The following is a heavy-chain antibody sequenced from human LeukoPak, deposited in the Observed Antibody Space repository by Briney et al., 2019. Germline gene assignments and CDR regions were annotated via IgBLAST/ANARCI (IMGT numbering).Heavy chain of an antibody. CDR3: AKSLNWNLNAFDI. CDR1: GFTFSSYA. CDR2: ISGSGGST. V-gene: IGHV3-23*01. D-gene: IGHD1-1*01. J-gene: IGHJ3*02. Sequence: GGSLRLSCAASGFTFSSYAMSWVRQAPGKGLEWVSAISGSGGSTYYADSVKGRFTISRDNSKNTLYLQMNSLRAGDTAVYYCAKSLNWNLNAFDIWGQGTMVTVSS.